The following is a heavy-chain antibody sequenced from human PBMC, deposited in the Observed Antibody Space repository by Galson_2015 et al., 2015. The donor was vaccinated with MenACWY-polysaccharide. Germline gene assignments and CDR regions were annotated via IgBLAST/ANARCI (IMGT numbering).Heavy chain of an antibody. CDR2: VSYSGSS. J-gene: IGHJ4*02. Sequence: ETLSLTCTVSGGSISSYYWSWIRQPPGKGLEWIGDVSYSGSSNYSPSLKSRLTISLDTSKSQFSLRLSSVTAADTAVYYCARAGGSTVTPMDLDYWGQGTLVTVSS. CDR1: GGSISSYY. D-gene: IGHD4-17*01. CDR3: ARAGGSTVTPMDLDY. V-gene: IGHV4-59*01.